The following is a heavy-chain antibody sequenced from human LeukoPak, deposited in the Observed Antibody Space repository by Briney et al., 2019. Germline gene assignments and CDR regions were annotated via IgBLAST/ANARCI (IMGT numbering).Heavy chain of an antibody. Sequence: PSDTLSLTCTVSGGSISSSSYYWGWIRQPPGKGLEGIGSIYYSGSTYYNPSLKSRVTISVDTSKNQFSLKLSSVTAADTAVYYCARDGCSGGSCYSAIFDPWGQGTLVTVSS. D-gene: IGHD2-15*01. CDR2: IYYSGST. V-gene: IGHV4-39*07. J-gene: IGHJ5*02. CDR3: ARDGCSGGSCYSAIFDP. CDR1: GGSISSSSYY.